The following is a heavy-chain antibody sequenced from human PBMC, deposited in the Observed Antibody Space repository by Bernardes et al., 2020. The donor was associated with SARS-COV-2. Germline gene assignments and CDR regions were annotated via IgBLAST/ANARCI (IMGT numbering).Heavy chain of an antibody. V-gene: IGHV3-66*01. CDR1: GFTVPKTY. CDR3: AVRISGCVY. CDR2: IYDGGRP. Sequence: GSSLIISCAASGFTVPKTYMSWVRQAPGQGLEWVSHIYDGGRPYYADSVKGRFAISRDNSKNTFNLEVNNLRVEDTGVYYCAVRISGCVYWGKGTLLTVSS. J-gene: IGHJ4*02. D-gene: IGHD2-21*01.